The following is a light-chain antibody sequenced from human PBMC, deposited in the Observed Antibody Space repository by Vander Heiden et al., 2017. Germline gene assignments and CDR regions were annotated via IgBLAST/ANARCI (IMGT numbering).Light chain of an antibody. CDR3: QAADSSNHVV. J-gene: IGLJ2*01. CDR1: KLGNNF. V-gene: IGLV3-1*01. Sequence: SSEVTQPPSMSVSPGQTASITCSGDKLGNNFVCWYQQKPGQSPIAVIDEDSKRPAGIPVRFSGSHAGNTATLTISVTQAGEEADYYCQAADSSNHVVFGGGTKLTVL. CDR2: EDS.